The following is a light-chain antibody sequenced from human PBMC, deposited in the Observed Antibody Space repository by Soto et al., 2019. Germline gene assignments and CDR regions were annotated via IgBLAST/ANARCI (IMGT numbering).Light chain of an antibody. Sequence: DIQLTQSPSFLSASVGDRVTITCRASQGIRSYLAWYQQKPGKAPKLLIYAASTLQSGVPSRFSGSGSGTEFTLTISSLQPEDFATYCCQQLNSYPVTFGQGTKVEIK. V-gene: IGKV1-9*01. CDR1: QGIRSY. J-gene: IGKJ1*01. CDR2: AAS. CDR3: QQLNSYPVT.